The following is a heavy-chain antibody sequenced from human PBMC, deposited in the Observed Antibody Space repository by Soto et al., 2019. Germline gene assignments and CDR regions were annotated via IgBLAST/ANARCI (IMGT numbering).Heavy chain of an antibody. J-gene: IGHJ5*02. CDR3: VRDYLLTGFDT. Sequence: KPXERLSRTGRVSNGSISTYDWTGVRQPPGKGLEWIGYVYYSGSTNYNPSLKSRVAMSIDTSKNQFSLELKSVTAADTATYYCVRDYLLTGFDTWGQGTLVTVYS. CDR2: VYYSGST. D-gene: IGHD3-9*01. CDR1: NGSISTYD. V-gene: IGHV4-59*01.